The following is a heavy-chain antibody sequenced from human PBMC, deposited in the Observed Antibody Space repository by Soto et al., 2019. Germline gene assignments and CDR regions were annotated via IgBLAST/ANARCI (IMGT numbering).Heavy chain of an antibody. CDR2: IYWDDDK. D-gene: IGHD3-22*01. V-gene: IGHV2-5*02. CDR1: GFSLSTSEVG. J-gene: IGHJ5*02. CDR3: AHRTSYSDSGGYYNYFDP. Sequence: QITLKESGPTLVKPTQTLTLTCTFSGFSLSTSEVGVGWIRQPPGKALEWLALIYWDDDKRYSPSLKSRLTITKDTSKNQVVLTMTNMDPVDTATYYCAHRTSYSDSGGYYNYFDPWGQGTLVTVSS.